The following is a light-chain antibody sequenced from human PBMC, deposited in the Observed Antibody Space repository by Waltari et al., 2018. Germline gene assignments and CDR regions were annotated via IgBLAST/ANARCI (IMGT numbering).Light chain of an antibody. CDR1: TSNIGKNT. V-gene: IGLV1-44*01. J-gene: IGLJ3*02. CDR3: ATWDDNLDMLL. Sequence: QSVLTQPPSASGTPGQRVTIPCSGSTSNIGKNTVNWYQQVPGTAPKLLLFSNDQRPSGVPDRFSGSKSGTSASLAISGLQSEDEADFYCATWDDNLDMLLFGGGTKLTVL. CDR2: SND.